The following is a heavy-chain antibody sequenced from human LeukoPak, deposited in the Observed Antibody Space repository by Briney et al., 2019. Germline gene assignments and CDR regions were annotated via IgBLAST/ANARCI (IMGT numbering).Heavy chain of an antibody. V-gene: IGHV3-23*01. CDR3: AKERRNVLLWFGELDY. Sequence: GGSMRLSCAASGFTFSSYAMSWVRQAPGKGLEWVSAINGSGDSTNYADSVKGRFTISRDNSKNTLYLQMNSLRAEDTAVYYCAKERRNVLLWFGELDYWGQGTLVTVSS. CDR1: GFTFSSYA. CDR2: INGSGDST. D-gene: IGHD3-10*01. J-gene: IGHJ4*02.